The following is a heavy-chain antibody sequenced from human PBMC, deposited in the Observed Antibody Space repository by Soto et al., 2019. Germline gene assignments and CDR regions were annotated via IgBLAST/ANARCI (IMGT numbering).Heavy chain of an antibody. J-gene: IGHJ5*02. Sequence: PGGSLRLSCAASGFTFSSYAMSWVRQAPGKGLEWVSAISGSGGSTYCADSVKGRFTISRDNSKNTLYLQMNSLRAEDTAVYYCAKDLSYYDFWSGYLHWFDPWGQGTLVTVSS. CDR2: ISGSGGST. CDR1: GFTFSSYA. CDR3: AKDLSYYDFWSGYLHWFDP. V-gene: IGHV3-23*01. D-gene: IGHD3-3*01.